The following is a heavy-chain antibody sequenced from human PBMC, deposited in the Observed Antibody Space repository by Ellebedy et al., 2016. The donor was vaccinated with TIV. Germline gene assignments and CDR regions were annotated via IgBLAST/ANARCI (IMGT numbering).Heavy chain of an antibody. J-gene: IGHJ4*02. V-gene: IGHV4-30-2*01. CDR3: ARLDGSGTLDY. CDR2: IYQSGTT. D-gene: IGHD3-10*01. Sequence: MPSETLSLACAVSGGSISSGGYSWSWIRQPPGKGLEWIGYIYQSGTTYYTPSLKSRVTISVDMSQNHLSLKLRSVTAADTAVYYCARLDGSGTLDYWGQGTLVTVSS. CDR1: GGSISSGGYS.